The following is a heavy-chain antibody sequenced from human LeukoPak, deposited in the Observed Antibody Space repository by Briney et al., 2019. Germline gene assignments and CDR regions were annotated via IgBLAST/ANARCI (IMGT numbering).Heavy chain of an antibody. V-gene: IGHV3-48*04. D-gene: IGHD4-23*01. J-gene: IGHJ4*02. Sequence: GGSLRLSCAASGFTFSSYSMNWVRQAPGKGLEWVSYISSSSSTIYYADSVKGRFTISRDNARNSLYLQMNSLRAEDTAVYYCARDQVVMGSDYWGQGTLVTVSS. CDR1: GFTFSSYS. CDR3: ARDQVVMGSDY. CDR2: ISSSSSTI.